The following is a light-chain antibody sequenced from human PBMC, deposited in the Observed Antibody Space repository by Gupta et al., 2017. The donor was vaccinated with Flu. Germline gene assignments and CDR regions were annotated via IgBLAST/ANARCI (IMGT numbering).Light chain of an antibody. Sequence: LGERATISCKSSESLLYDSNNKNYLAWYQVKPGQPPRLLIYWASTRYSGVPDRFTGRGSGTDFTLTISSLQAEDVAVYYCQQYDDTLPYTFGQGTKVEI. V-gene: IGKV4-1*01. CDR2: WAS. J-gene: IGKJ2*01. CDR3: QQYDDTLPYT. CDR1: ESLLYDSNNKNY.